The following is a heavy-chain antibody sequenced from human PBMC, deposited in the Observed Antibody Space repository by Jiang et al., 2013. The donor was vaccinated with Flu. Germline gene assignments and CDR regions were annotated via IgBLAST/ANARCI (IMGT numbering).Heavy chain of an antibody. Sequence: RSKAYGGTTEYAASVKGRFTISRDDSKSIAYLQMNSLKTEDTAVYYCTRGVVAATLDYWGQGTLVTVSS. D-gene: IGHD2-15*01. J-gene: IGHJ4*02. CDR3: TRGVVAATLDY. V-gene: IGHV3-49*02. CDR2: RSKAYGGTT.